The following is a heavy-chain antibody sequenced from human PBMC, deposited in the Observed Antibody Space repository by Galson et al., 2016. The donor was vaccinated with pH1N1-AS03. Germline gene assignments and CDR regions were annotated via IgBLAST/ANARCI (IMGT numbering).Heavy chain of an antibody. CDR3: ARGRYSAFDI. Sequence: CAISGDSVSSNIDAWNWIRLSPSGGLEWLGRTYWRPKWYNDYAVSVKSRITINPDTSKNQFSLQLNSVTPEDTAVYYCARGRYSAFDIWGQGTMVTVSS. V-gene: IGHV6-1*01. J-gene: IGHJ3*02. CDR2: TYWRPKWYN. D-gene: IGHD1-1*01. CDR1: GDSVSSNIDA.